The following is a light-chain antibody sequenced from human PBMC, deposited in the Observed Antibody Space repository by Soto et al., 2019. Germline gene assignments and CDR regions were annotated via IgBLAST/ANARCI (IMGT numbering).Light chain of an antibody. CDR2: GTS. V-gene: IGKV3-20*01. CDR3: QQYVSWT. CDR1: QTIGSNH. J-gene: IGKJ1*01. Sequence: EIVLTQSTGTLSVSPGERATLSCRASQTIGSNHLAWYQQKPGQAPSLLIYGTSSRATGIPDRFSGSGSGTDFTFTITRLEPADYAIYYCQQYVSWTFGQGTKVEIK.